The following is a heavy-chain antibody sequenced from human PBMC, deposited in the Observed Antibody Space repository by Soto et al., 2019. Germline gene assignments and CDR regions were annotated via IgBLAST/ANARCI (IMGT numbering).Heavy chain of an antibody. Sequence: QLQLQESGPGLVKPSETLSLTCTVSGGSISTSSYYWGWIRQPPGKGLEWIGSIYYSGSTYYNPSLKILVTISVDTSKNQFSLKLSSVTAAYSAVYYCASDYDSSRDYWGQGTLVNVYS. V-gene: IGHV4-39*01. CDR2: IYYSGST. J-gene: IGHJ4*02. CDR1: GGSISTSSYY. CDR3: ASDYDSSRDY. D-gene: IGHD3-22*01.